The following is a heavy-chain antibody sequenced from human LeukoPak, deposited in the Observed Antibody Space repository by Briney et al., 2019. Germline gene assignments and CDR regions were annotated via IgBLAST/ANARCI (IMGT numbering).Heavy chain of an antibody. V-gene: IGHV4-30-4*08. D-gene: IGHD2-2*01. CDR3: ARYCNSTSCFFDAFDI. Sequence: SQTLSLTCTVSGGSISSGDYYWSWIRQPPGKGLEWIGYIYYSGSTYYHPSLKSRVTISVDTSKNQFSLKLSPVTAADTAVYYCARYCNSTSCFFDAFDIWGQGTVVTVSS. CDR1: GGSISSGDYY. J-gene: IGHJ3*02. CDR2: IYYSGST.